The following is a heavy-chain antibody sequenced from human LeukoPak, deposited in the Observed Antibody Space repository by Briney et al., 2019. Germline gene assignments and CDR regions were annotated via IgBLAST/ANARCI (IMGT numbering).Heavy chain of an antibody. V-gene: IGHV4-39*01. Sequence: SETLSLTCTVSGDSTSTSKYYWGGIRQPPGKGLEWIGSIYYSGNTYYNPSLKSRVTISVDTSKNQFSLKLRSVTAADTAVYYSARLYGSGSYCKYVYWGQGTLVSVSS. CDR1: GDSTSTSKYY. CDR2: IYYSGNT. D-gene: IGHD3-10*01. J-gene: IGHJ4*02. CDR3: ARLYGSGSYCKYVY.